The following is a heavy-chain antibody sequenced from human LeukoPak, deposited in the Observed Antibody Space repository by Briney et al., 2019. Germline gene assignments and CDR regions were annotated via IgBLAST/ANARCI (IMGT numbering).Heavy chain of an antibody. D-gene: IGHD2-15*01. V-gene: IGHV3-33*01. CDR2: VWSDGSYK. Sequence: GRSLRLSCAASGFTFSRNGMHWVRQAPGKGLEWVAGVWSDGSYKYYTLSVKGRFTISRDNSENALYLQMNPVSAEDTAVYYCARDCAGGTCPYFDDWGQGTMVTVSS. CDR3: ARDCAGGTCPYFDD. CDR1: GFTFSRNG. J-gene: IGHJ4*02.